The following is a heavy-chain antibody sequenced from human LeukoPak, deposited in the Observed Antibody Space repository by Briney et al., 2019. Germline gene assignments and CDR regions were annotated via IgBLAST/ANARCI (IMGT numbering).Heavy chain of an antibody. CDR3: AKAAEWLRLLPYYFDY. V-gene: IGHV3-23*01. Sequence: GSLRLSCAASGFTFSSYAMSWVCQALGEGVWWVSDISGSGGSTYYADSVKGRFTISRDNSKNTLYPQMNSLRAEDTAVYYCAKAAEWLRLLPYYFDYWGQGTLVTVSS. CDR2: ISGSGGST. CDR1: GFTFSSYA. J-gene: IGHJ4*02. D-gene: IGHD5-12*01.